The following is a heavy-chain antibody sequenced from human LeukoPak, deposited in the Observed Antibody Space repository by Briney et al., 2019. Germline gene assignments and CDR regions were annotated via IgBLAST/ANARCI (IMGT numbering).Heavy chain of an antibody. J-gene: IGHJ5*02. Sequence: GESLKISCKGSGYSFTSYWIGWVRQMPGKGLEWMGIIYPGDSDTRYSPSFQGQVTISADKSISTAYLQWSSLKASDTAVYYCARQSIYCSGGSCSPGWFDPWGQGTLVTVSS. CDR1: GYSFTSYW. D-gene: IGHD2-15*01. CDR2: IYPGDSDT. CDR3: ARQSIYCSGGSCSPGWFDP. V-gene: IGHV5-51*01.